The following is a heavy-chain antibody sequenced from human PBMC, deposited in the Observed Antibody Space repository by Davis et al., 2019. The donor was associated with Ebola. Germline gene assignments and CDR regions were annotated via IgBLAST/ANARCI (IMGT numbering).Heavy chain of an antibody. CDR1: GYTFTSYA. J-gene: IGHJ5*02. CDR2: INAGNGNT. V-gene: IGHV1-3*01. Sequence: ASVKVSCKASGYTFTSYAMHWVRQAPGQRLEWMGWINAGNGNTKYSQKFQGRVTITRDTSASTAYMELSSLRSEDTAVYYCAREYSYGNNWFDPWGQGTLVTVSS. CDR3: AREYSYGNNWFDP. D-gene: IGHD5-18*01.